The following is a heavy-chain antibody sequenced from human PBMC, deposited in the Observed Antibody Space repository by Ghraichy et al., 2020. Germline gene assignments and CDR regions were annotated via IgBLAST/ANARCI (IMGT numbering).Heavy chain of an antibody. CDR1: GFTFSSYT. D-gene: IGHD1-26*01. V-gene: IGHV3-23*01. J-gene: IGHJ4*02. Sequence: GESLNISCAASGFTFSSYTMSWVRQAPGKGLEWVSSISGSGDSTYYADSVEGRFTVSRDNSRSTLFLQLNSLRADDTAVYYCARPQWELEYWGQGILVTVSS. CDR2: ISGSGDST. CDR3: ARPQWELEY.